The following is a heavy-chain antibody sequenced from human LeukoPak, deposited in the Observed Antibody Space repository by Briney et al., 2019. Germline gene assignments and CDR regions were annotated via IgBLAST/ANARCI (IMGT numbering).Heavy chain of an antibody. J-gene: IGHJ4*02. Sequence: SETLSLTCTVSGGSISTSSYYWGWIRQPPGKGLEWIGSIYYSGSTYYNPSLKSRVTISVDTSKNQFSLKLSSVTAADTAVYYCATKYNSSWYIVYSGQGTLVTVSS. CDR1: GGSISTSSYY. V-gene: IGHV4-39*01. CDR2: IYYSGST. CDR3: ATKYNSSWYIVY. D-gene: IGHD6-13*01.